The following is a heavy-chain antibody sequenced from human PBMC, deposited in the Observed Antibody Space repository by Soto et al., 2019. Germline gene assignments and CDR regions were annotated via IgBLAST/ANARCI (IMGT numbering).Heavy chain of an antibody. CDR3: ARYELSGIVQAAIAAYYGMDV. Sequence: QVQLVQSGAEVKKPGASVKVSCKASGYTFTSYAMHWVRQAPGQRLEWMGWINAGNGNTKYSQKFQGRVTITRDTSASRAYMEVRSLRSEDTAVYYCARYELSGIVQAAIAAYYGMDVWGQGTTVTVSS. V-gene: IGHV1-3*01. D-gene: IGHD2-2*02. CDR2: INAGNGNT. CDR1: GYTFTSYA. J-gene: IGHJ6*02.